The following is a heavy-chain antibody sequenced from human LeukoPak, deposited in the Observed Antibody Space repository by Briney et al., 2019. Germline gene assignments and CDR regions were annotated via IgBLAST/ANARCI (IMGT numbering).Heavy chain of an antibody. CDR3: ARGPDMGPKDYGDYFDY. V-gene: IGHV1-46*01. CDR2: INPSGGST. Sequence: ASVTVSCKASGYTFTSYYMHWVRQAPGQGLEWMGIINPSGGSTSYAQKFQGRVTMTRDMSTSTVYMELSSLRSEDTAVYYCARGPDMGPKDYGDYFDYWGQGTLVTVSS. CDR1: GYTFTSYY. J-gene: IGHJ4*02. D-gene: IGHD4-17*01.